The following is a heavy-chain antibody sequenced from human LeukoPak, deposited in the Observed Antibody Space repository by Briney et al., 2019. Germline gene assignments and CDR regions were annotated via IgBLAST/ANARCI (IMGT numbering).Heavy chain of an antibody. CDR1: GFTLSSYA. CDR2: ISGSGADT. Sequence: GGSLRLSCAASGFTLSSYATTWVRQAPGKGLEWVSAISGSGADTYYADSVKGRFTISRDTSKNTVYLQMNSLRDEDTAVYYCAKQLDSGNYYPTGDDYWGQGTPVTVSS. V-gene: IGHV3-23*01. CDR3: AKQLDSGNYYPTGDDY. D-gene: IGHD3-10*01. J-gene: IGHJ4*02.